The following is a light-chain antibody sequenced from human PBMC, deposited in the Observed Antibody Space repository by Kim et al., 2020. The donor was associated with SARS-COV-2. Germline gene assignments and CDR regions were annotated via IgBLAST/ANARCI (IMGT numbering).Light chain of an antibody. V-gene: IGKV1-27*01. CDR2: AAA. CDR3: QKYNSAPWT. CDR1: QDIANS. Sequence: ASIGDRVAITCRASQDIANSLAWYQQKPGKVPQVLIYAAATLQSGVPSRFSGSGSGTEFTLTIDSLQTEDVATYYCQKYNSAPWTFGPGTKVDIK. J-gene: IGKJ1*01.